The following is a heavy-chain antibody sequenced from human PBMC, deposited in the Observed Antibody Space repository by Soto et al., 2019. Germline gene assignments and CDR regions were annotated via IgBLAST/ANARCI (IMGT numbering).Heavy chain of an antibody. CDR2: ISAYNGNT. CDR1: GYTFTSYG. J-gene: IGHJ4*02. CDR3: ARVHMRARWLQLGRADY. D-gene: IGHD5-12*01. V-gene: IGHV1-18*01. Sequence: QVQLVQSGAEVKKPGASVKVSCKASGYTFTSYGISWVRQAPGQGLEWMGWISAYNGNTNYAQKLQGRVTMTTDTSLSXXYMELRSLRSDDTAVYYCARVHMRARWLQLGRADYWGQGTLVTVSS.